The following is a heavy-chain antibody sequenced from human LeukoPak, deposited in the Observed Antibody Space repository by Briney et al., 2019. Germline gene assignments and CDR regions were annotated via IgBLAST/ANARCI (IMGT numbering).Heavy chain of an antibody. Sequence: PSEILSLTCAVYGGSFSGYYWSWIRQPPGKGLEWIGEINHSGSTNYNPSLKSRVTISVDTSKNQFSLKLSSVTAADTAVYYCARGDYDILTGYYTSYYYYGMDVWGQGTTVTVSS. V-gene: IGHV4-34*01. D-gene: IGHD3-9*01. CDR1: GGSFSGYY. J-gene: IGHJ6*02. CDR3: ARGDYDILTGYYTSYYYYGMDV. CDR2: INHSGST.